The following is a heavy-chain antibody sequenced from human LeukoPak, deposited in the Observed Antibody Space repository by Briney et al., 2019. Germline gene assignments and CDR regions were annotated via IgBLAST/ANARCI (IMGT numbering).Heavy chain of an antibody. V-gene: IGHV3-30*02. CDR1: GFTFSSYG. J-gene: IGHJ4*02. CDR3: AKDSRYFDWLFFDY. CDR2: TRYDGSNK. D-gene: IGHD3-9*01. Sequence: GGSLRLSCAASGFTFSSYGMHWVRQAPGKGLEWVAFTRYDGSNKYYADSVKGRFTISRDNSKNTLYLQMNSLRAEDTAVYYCAKDSRYFDWLFFDYWGQGTLVTVSS.